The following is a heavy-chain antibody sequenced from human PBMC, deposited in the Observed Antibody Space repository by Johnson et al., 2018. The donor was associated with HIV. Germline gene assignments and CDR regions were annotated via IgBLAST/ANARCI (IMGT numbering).Heavy chain of an antibody. V-gene: IGHV3-11*01. J-gene: IGHJ3*02. CDR3: ARVGYSNYGGGAFDI. D-gene: IGHD4-11*01. Sequence: QVQLVESGGGLIQPGGSLRLSCAASGFIVSGNYMSWIRQAPGKGLEWVSYISSSGSTIYYADSVKGRFTISRDNAKKSLYLQMNRLRAEDTALYYCARVGYSNYGGGAFDIWGQGTMVTVSS. CDR1: GFIVSGNY. CDR2: ISSSGSTI.